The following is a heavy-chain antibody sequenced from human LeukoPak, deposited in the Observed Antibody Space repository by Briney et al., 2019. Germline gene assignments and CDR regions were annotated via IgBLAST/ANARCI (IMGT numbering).Heavy chain of an antibody. D-gene: IGHD2-2*01. Sequence: GGSLRLSCVASRFTFSNHYMSWVRQAPGKGLEWVATIKPDGSETFYVDSVKGRFTVSRDNSKNTVSLQMNSLRVEDTAVYYCTRDHITSWQIDFWGQGTMVTVSS. V-gene: IGHV3-7*03. CDR1: RFTFSNHY. CDR3: TRDHITSWQIDF. CDR2: IKPDGSET. J-gene: IGHJ4*02.